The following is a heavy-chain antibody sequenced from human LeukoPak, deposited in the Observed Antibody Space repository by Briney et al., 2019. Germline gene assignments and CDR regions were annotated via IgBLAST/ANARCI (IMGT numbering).Heavy chain of an antibody. CDR2: INHSGST. V-gene: IGHV4-34*01. Sequence: TSETLSLTCAVYGGSFSGYYWSWIRQPPGKGLEWIGEINHSGSTNYNPSLKSRVTISVGTSKNQFSLKLSSVTAADTAVYYCARRKWSGSPFDYWGQGTLVTVSS. CDR3: ARRKWSGSPFDY. J-gene: IGHJ4*02. D-gene: IGHD1-26*01. CDR1: GGSFSGYY.